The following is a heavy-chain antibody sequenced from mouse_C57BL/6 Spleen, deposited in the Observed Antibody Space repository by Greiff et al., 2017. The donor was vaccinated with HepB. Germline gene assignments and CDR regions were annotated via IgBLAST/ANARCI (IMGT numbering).Heavy chain of an antibody. CDR1: GFNIKDYY. Sequence: EVQLQQSGAELVKPGASVKLSCTASGFNIKDYYMHWVKQRTEQGLEWIGRIDPEDGETKYDPKFQGKATITADTSSNTAYLQLSSLTSEDTAVYYCARRLTTVVAPFDVWGTGTTVTVSS. V-gene: IGHV14-2*01. D-gene: IGHD1-1*01. J-gene: IGHJ1*03. CDR3: ARRLTTVVAPFDV. CDR2: IDPEDGET.